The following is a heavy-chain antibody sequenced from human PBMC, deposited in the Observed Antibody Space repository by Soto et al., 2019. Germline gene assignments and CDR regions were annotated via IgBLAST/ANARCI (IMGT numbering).Heavy chain of an antibody. CDR3: ARDGTTGTANYHYAMDV. CDR1: GFTLSSYH. D-gene: IGHD4-17*01. Sequence: RGSLRLSCVASGFTLSSYHMDWVRQAPGKGLEWISYIHASSISNIYYADSVKGRFTISRDNAKNSLYLQMDSLRAEDTAVYYCARDGTTGTANYHYAMDVWGQGTTVTVSS. V-gene: IGHV3-48*03. J-gene: IGHJ6*02. CDR2: IHASSISNI.